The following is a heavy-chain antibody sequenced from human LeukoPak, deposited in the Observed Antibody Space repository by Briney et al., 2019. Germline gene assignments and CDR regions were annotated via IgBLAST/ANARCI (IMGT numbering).Heavy chain of an antibody. CDR3: ARDSGTTQPPYYYYMDV. CDR1: GGSISSYY. CDR2: IYTSGST. V-gene: IGHV4-4*07. J-gene: IGHJ6*03. Sequence: PSETLSLTCTVSGGSISSYYWSWIRQPAGKGLECIGRIYTSGSTNYNPSLKSRVTMSVDTSKNQFSLKLSSVTAADTAVYYCARDSGTTQPPYYYYMDVWGKGTTVTVSS. D-gene: IGHD4-11*01.